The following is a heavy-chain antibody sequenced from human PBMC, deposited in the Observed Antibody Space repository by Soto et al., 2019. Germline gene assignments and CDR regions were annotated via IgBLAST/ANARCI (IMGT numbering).Heavy chain of an antibody. Sequence: SATLSHTADVPGGSVGNDHDYLHWIRQPPGQWLEWIGYIYYSGTTNYNSYHKSRLSLSVDMSKNQFSLKLASVTAADTAVYFCARSQRGRTAFTFDYWGQGALVTVS. CDR2: IYYSGTT. CDR1: GGSVGNDHDY. D-gene: IGHD3-16*01. J-gene: IGHJ4*02. CDR3: ARSQRGRTAFTFDY. V-gene: IGHV4-61*01.